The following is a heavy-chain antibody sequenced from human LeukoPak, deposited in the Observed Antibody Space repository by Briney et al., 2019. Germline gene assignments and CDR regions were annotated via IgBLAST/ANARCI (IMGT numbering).Heavy chain of an antibody. D-gene: IGHD4-17*01. V-gene: IGHV4-38-2*02. CDR1: GYSISSGYY. CDR3: ARATTVTDGYFYYYMDV. Sequence: SETLSLTCTVTGYSISSGYYWGWIRQPTGKGLEWIGSIYQSGSTYYNPSLKSRVTISVDTSKNQFSLKLSSVTAADTAIYYCARATTVTDGYFYYYMDVWGKGTTVTISS. CDR2: IYQSGST. J-gene: IGHJ6*03.